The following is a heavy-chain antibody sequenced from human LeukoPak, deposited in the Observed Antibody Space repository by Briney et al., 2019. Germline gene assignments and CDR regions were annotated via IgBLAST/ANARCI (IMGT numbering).Heavy chain of an antibody. D-gene: IGHD6-13*01. V-gene: IGHV3-66*02. Sequence: GGSLRLSCAASGFTVSSNYMSWVRQAPGKGLEWVSVIYSGGSTYYADSVKGRFTISRNNSKNTLYLQINSLRAEDTAVYYCARDRDSRINWFDPWGQGTLVTVSS. CDR3: ARDRDSRINWFDP. CDR2: IYSGGST. CDR1: GFTVSSNY. J-gene: IGHJ5*02.